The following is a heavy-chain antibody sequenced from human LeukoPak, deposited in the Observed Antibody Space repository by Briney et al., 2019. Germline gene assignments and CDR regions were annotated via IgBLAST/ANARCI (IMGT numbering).Heavy chain of an antibody. V-gene: IGHV3-30*04. Sequence: GRCLRLSCAASGFTFSSYAMHWVRQAPGKGLECVAVISYDGSNKYYADSVKGRFTISRDNSKNTLYLQMNSLRAEDTAVYYCASSIVGAYYYYGMDVWGQGTTVTVSS. CDR2: ISYDGSNK. CDR3: ASSIVGAYYYYGMDV. D-gene: IGHD1-26*01. J-gene: IGHJ6*02. CDR1: GFTFSSYA.